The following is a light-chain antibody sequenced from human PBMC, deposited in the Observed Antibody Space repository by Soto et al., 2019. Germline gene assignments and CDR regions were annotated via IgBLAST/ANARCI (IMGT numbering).Light chain of an antibody. CDR3: QQYYIYPPT. Sequence: AIRMTQSPSSFSASTGDRVTITCRASQSIGTYLAWYQQIPGRAPKLLIFAASTLQRGVPSRFSGXXXGTXFTLTISCLQSEDFATYYCQQYYIYPPTFGGGTKVEIK. CDR2: AAS. J-gene: IGKJ4*01. V-gene: IGKV1-8*01. CDR1: QSIGTY.